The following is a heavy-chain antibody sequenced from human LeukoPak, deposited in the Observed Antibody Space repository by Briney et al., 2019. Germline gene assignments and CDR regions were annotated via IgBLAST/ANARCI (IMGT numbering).Heavy chain of an antibody. V-gene: IGHV3-30*02. Sequence: GGSLRLSCAASGFTFSSYGMPWVRQAPGKGLEWVAFIRYDGSNKYYADSVKGRFTISRDNSKNTLYLQMNSLRAEDTAVYYCAKDVSIAAPYFDYWGQGTLVTVSS. CDR1: GFTFSSYG. CDR3: AKDVSIAAPYFDY. CDR2: IRYDGSNK. D-gene: IGHD6-6*01. J-gene: IGHJ4*02.